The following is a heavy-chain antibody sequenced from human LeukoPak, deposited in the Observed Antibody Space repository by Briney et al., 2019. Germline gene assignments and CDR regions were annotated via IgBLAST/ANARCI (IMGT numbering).Heavy chain of an antibody. CDR1: GFTFSNCG. V-gene: IGHV3-33*01. J-gene: IGHJ6*02. CDR3: ARPLYDFWSGYYEYGMDV. D-gene: IGHD3-3*01. Sequence: PGRSLRLSCAASGFTFSNCGMHWVRQAPGKGLEWVAVIWYDGSYKYYADSVKGRFTISRDNSKKMLYLQLSSLRAEDTAVYFCARPLYDFWSGYYEYGMDVWGQGTTVTVPS. CDR2: IWYDGSYK.